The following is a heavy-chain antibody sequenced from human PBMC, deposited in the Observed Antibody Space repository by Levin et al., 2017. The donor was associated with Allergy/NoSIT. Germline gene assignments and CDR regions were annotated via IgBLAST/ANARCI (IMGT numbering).Heavy chain of an antibody. CDR3: ALYHDLWSGKINYYGMDV. D-gene: IGHD3-3*01. V-gene: IGHV1-18*01. Sequence: ASVKVSCKTYGYTFTSHGISWVRQAPGQGFEWMGWISTNNGNTNYAQKFQGRVTMTTDRSTSTAYMELRSLRSDDTAVYFCALYHDLWSGKINYYGMDVWGQGTTVTVSS. J-gene: IGHJ6*02. CDR2: ISTNNGNT. CDR1: GYTFTSHG.